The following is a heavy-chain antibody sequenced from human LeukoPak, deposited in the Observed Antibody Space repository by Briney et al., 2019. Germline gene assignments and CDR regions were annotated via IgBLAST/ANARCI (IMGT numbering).Heavy chain of an antibody. CDR1: GFTFSIYW. Sequence: PGGSLRLSCAASGFTFSIYWMHWVRHAPGKGLVWVSRINSDGSSTIYADSVKGRFTISRDNAKNTLYLQMNSLRAEDTAVYYCARDEDWSGYYGAFDIWGQGTMVTVSS. J-gene: IGHJ3*02. V-gene: IGHV3-74*01. D-gene: IGHD3-3*01. CDR2: INSDGSST. CDR3: ARDEDWSGYYGAFDI.